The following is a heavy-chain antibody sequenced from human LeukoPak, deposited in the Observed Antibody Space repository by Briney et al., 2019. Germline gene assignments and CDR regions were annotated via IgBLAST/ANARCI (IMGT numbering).Heavy chain of an antibody. CDR3: ASSGYLDWFDP. D-gene: IGHD5-18*01. Sequence: PGASLRLSCAASGFTFSSYAMSWVRQAPGKGLEWVSSISSSSSYIYYADSVKGRFTISRDNAKNSLYLQMNSLRAEDTAVYYCASSGYLDWFDPWGQGTLVTVSS. CDR2: ISSSSSYI. CDR1: GFTFSSYA. V-gene: IGHV3-21*01. J-gene: IGHJ5*02.